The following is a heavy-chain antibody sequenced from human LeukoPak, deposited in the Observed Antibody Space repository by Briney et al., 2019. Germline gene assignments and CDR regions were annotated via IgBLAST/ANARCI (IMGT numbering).Heavy chain of an antibody. V-gene: IGHV4-30-4*08. CDR1: GFAFSDSW. J-gene: IGHJ4*02. CDR3: ARGPPHRGDY. CDR2: IYYSGST. Sequence: LRLSCAASGFAFSDSWMTWIRQPPGKGLEWIGYIYYSGSTYYNPSLKSRVTISVDTSKNQFSLKLSSVTAADTAVYYCARGPPHRGDYWGQGTLVTVSS.